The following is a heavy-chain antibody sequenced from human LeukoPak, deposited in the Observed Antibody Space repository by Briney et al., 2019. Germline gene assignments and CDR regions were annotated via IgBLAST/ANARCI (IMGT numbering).Heavy chain of an antibody. CDR3: TTDLSSRWDADHFDY. J-gene: IGHJ4*02. CDR1: GFPFSNAW. CDR2: IKSKTDGGTT. V-gene: IGHV3-15*01. Sequence: PGGSLRLSCGASGFPFSNAWMSWVRQAPGKGLEWVGRIKSKTDGGTTDYAASVKGRFTISRDDSKNTLYLQMNILKTEDTAVYYCTTDLSSRWDADHFDYWSQGTLVTVPS. D-gene: IGHD6-19*01.